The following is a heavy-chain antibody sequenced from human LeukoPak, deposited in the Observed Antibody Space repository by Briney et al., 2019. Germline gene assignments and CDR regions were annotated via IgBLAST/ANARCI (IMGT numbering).Heavy chain of an antibody. CDR3: ARYYSSGSMGGNFDY. V-gene: IGHV4-4*07. CDR1: GGSISSYY. D-gene: IGHD6-19*01. J-gene: IGHJ4*02. CDR2: IYTSGST. Sequence: KPSETLSLTCTVSGGSISSYYWSWIRQPAVKGLEWIGRIYTSGSTNYNPSLKSRVTMSVDTSKNQFSLKLSSVTAADTAVYYCARYYSSGSMGGNFDYWGQGTLVTVSS.